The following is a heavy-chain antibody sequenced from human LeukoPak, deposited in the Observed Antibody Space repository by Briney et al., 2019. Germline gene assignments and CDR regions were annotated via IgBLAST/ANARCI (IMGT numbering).Heavy chain of an antibody. Sequence: SETLPLTCTVSGGSISSSSYYWGWIRQPPGKGLEWIGSIYYSGSTYYNPSLKSRVTISVDTSKNQFSLKLSSVTAADTAVYYCASRFWSGYHAYWGQGTLVTVSS. J-gene: IGHJ4*02. CDR2: IYYSGST. CDR3: ASRFWSGYHAY. D-gene: IGHD3-3*01. V-gene: IGHV4-39*01. CDR1: GGSISSSSYY.